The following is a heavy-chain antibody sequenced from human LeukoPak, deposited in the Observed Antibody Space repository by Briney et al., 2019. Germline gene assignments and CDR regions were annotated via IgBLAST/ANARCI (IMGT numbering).Heavy chain of an antibody. CDR1: GGSISSSSYY. J-gene: IGHJ4*02. CDR2: IYYSGST. Sequence: PSETLSLTCTVSGGSISSSSYYWGWIRQPPGKGLEWLGSIYYSGSTYYNPSIKSRVTISVDTSKNQFSLKLSSVTAADTAVYYCATLALGGYDILTGLPTFDYWGQGNLVTVSS. CDR3: ATLALGGYDILTGLPTFDY. V-gene: IGHV4-39*01. D-gene: IGHD3-9*01.